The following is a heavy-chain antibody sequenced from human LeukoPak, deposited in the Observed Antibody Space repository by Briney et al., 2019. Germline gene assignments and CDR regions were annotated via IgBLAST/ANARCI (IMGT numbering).Heavy chain of an antibody. D-gene: IGHD3-16*01. CDR3: ARSPWGDYIDY. CDR2: IYTSGST. V-gene: IGHV4-61*02. J-gene: IGHJ4*02. Sequence: SETLPLTCTVSGGSISSGSYYWSWIRQPAGKGLEWIGRIYTSGSTNYNPSLKSRVTISVDTSKNQFSLKLSSVTAADTAVYYCARSPWGDYIDYWGQGTLVTVSS. CDR1: GGSISSGSYY.